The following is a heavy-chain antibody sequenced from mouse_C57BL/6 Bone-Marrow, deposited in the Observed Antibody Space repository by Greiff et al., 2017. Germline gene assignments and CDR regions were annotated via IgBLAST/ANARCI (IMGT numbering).Heavy chain of an antibody. J-gene: IGHJ1*03. CDR2: IDPETGGT. Sequence: VQLQQSGAELVRPGASVTLSCKASGYTFTDYEMHWVKQTPVHGLEWIGAIDPETGGTAYNQKFKGKAILTADKSSSTAYMELRSLTSEDSAVYYCTRRTTVVARGFDVWGTGTTVTVSS. V-gene: IGHV1-15*01. CDR1: GYTFTDYE. D-gene: IGHD1-1*01. CDR3: TRRTTVVARGFDV.